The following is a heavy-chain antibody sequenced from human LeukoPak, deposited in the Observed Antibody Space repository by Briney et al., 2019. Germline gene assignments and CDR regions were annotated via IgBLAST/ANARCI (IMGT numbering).Heavy chain of an antibody. J-gene: IGHJ4*02. V-gene: IGHV3-7*01. CDR2: IKQDGSEK. CDR3: AREGSLYYDFWSGYYP. CDR1: GFTFSSYA. Sequence: GGSLRLSCAASGFTFSSYAMSWVRQAPGKGLEWVANIKQDGSEKYYVDSVKGRFTISRDNAKNSLYLQMNSLRAEDTAVYYCAREGSLYYDFWSGYYPWGQGTLVTVSS. D-gene: IGHD3-3*01.